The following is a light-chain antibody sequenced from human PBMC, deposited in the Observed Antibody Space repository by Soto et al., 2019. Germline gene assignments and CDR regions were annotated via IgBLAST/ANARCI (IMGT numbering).Light chain of an antibody. V-gene: IGKV1-8*01. CDR1: QGISSY. CDR2: AAS. Sequence: AIRMTQSPSSFSASTGDRVTITCRASQGISSYLAWYQQKPGKAPKLLIYAASTLQSGVPSRFSGSGSGTDFTLTFSCLQSEDFATYYCQQYYSYPPTFGQGTKVDIK. CDR3: QQYYSYPPT. J-gene: IGKJ1*01.